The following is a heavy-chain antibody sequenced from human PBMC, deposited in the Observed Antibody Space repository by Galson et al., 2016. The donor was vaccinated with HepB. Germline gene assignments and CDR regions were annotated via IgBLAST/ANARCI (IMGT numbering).Heavy chain of an antibody. J-gene: IGHJ4*02. V-gene: IGHV1-18*01. CDR3: ARGQTYFANSGLGF. D-gene: IGHD3-22*01. CDR1: GYTFDAYG. CDR2: ISTNNGNA. Sequence: SVKVSCKASGYTFDAYGITWVRQAPGQGLDWMGWISTNNGNANYARKLQGRVSMTTDTSTRTVYMEMRSLRSDDTAVYYCARGQTYFANSGLGFWGQGTLVTVSS.